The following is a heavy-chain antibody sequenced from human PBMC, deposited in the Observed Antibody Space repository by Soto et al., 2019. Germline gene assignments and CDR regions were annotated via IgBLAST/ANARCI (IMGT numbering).Heavy chain of an antibody. D-gene: IGHD3-10*01. CDR3: ARDRASGSSSRAFDL. V-gene: IGHV3-48*01. CDR2: ISGGSNTI. Sequence: HPGGSLRLSCAASGFTFSSYSTNWVRQAPGKGLEWVSYISGGSNTIYYADSLKGRFTISRDNAKNSLFLQMNSLRAEDTALYYCARDRASGSSSRAFDLWGQGTMVTVSS. CDR1: GFTFSSYS. J-gene: IGHJ3*01.